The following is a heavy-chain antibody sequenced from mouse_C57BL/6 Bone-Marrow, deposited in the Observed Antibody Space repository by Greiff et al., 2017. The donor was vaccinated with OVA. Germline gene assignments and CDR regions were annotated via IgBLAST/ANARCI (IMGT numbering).Heavy chain of an antibody. Sequence: QVQLQQSGAELVKPGASVKMSCKASGYTFTSYWITWVKQRPGQGLEWIGDIYPGSGSTNYNEKFKSKATLTVDTSSSTAYMQLSSLTSEDSAVYYCARRGQLRLRDFDYWGQGTTLTVSS. J-gene: IGHJ2*01. D-gene: IGHD3-2*02. CDR1: GYTFTSYW. CDR3: ARRGQLRLRDFDY. V-gene: IGHV1-55*01. CDR2: IYPGSGST.